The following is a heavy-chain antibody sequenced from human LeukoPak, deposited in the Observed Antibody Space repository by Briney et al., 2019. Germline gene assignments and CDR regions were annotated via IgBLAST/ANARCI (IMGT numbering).Heavy chain of an antibody. CDR1: GYSFPTYW. CDR2: IYPGDSDT. Sequence: GESLKVSCKGSGYSFPTYWIGWVRQMPGKGLEWMGIIYPGDSDTRYSPSFQGQVTISADKSISTAYLQWSSLKASDTAMYYCARYGKMGATRSYFDYWGQGTPVTVSS. J-gene: IGHJ4*02. D-gene: IGHD1-26*01. V-gene: IGHV5-51*01. CDR3: ARYGKMGATRSYFDY.